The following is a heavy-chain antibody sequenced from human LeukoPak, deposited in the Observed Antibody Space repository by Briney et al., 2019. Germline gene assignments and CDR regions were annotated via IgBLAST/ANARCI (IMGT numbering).Heavy chain of an antibody. CDR3: ARDLGRGCSGGSCYLTSWYYYDSSGYYYIDY. CDR2: IWYDGSNK. CDR1: GFIFSSYG. J-gene: IGHJ4*02. D-gene: IGHD3-22*01. Sequence: GGSLRLSCAASGFIFSSYGMHWVRQAPGKGLEWVAVIWYDGSNKYYADSVKGRFTISRDNSKNTLYLQMNSLRAEDTAVYYCARDLGRGCSGGSCYLTSWYYYDSSGYYYIDYWGQGTLVTVSS. V-gene: IGHV3-33*01.